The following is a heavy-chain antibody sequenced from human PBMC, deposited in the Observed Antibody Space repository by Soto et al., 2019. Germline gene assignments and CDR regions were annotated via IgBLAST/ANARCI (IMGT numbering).Heavy chain of an antibody. Sequence: QVQLVQSGAEVKKPGASVKVSCKASGYTFTSYAMHWVRRAPGQRLEWMGWINAGNGNTKYSQKFQGRVTITRDTSASTAYMELSNLRSEDTAVYYCARGPGGPDGPGDYWGQGTLVTVSS. D-gene: IGHD2-15*01. CDR1: GYTFTSYA. J-gene: IGHJ4*02. CDR2: INAGNGNT. V-gene: IGHV1-3*01. CDR3: ARGPGGPDGPGDY.